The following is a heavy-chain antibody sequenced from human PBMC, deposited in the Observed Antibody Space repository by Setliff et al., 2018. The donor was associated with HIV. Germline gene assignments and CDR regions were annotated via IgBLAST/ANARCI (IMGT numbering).Heavy chain of an antibody. J-gene: IGHJ4*02. CDR1: GFTFSTTW. D-gene: IGHD1-1*01. V-gene: IGHV3-74*01. Sequence: GGSLRLSCAASGFTFSTTWMYWVRQAPGKGLVWVSRINTDGSSTTYADSVKGRFAISRDNAKNTLYLQMNSLRAEDTAVYYCARARGTNWPFDYWGQGTLVTVS. CDR3: ARARGTNWPFDY. CDR2: INTDGSST.